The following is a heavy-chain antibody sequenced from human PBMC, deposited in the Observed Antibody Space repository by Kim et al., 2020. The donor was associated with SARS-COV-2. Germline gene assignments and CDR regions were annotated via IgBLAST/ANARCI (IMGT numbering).Heavy chain of an antibody. CDR2: ISGDGGST. CDR3: AKDQGSSGWDPHFDY. D-gene: IGHD6-19*01. V-gene: IGHV3-43*02. CDR1: GFTFDDYA. Sequence: GSLRLSCAASGFTFDDYAMHWVRQAPGKGLEWVSLISGDGGSTYYADSVKGRFTISRDNSKNSLYLQMNSLRTEDTALYYCAKDQGSSGWDPHFDYWGQGTLVTVSS. J-gene: IGHJ4*02.